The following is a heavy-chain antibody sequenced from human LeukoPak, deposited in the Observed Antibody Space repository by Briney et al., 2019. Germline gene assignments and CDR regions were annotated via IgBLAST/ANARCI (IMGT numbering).Heavy chain of an antibody. Sequence: SGGSLRLSCAASGFTFSSYAMSWVRQAPGKGLEWVSAISGSGGSTYYADSVKGRFTISRDNSKNTLYLQMNSLRAEDTAVYYCAKVKGRITIFGVAKTYVFDIWGQGTMVTVSS. V-gene: IGHV3-23*01. D-gene: IGHD3-3*01. CDR3: AKVKGRITIFGVAKTYVFDI. J-gene: IGHJ3*02. CDR2: ISGSGGST. CDR1: GFTFSSYA.